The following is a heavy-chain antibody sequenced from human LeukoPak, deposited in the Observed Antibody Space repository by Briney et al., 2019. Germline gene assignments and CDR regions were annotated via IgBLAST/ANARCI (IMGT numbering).Heavy chain of an antibody. CDR2: INSDGSST. CDR3: ARDSPRWLQSHNAGIDY. Sequence: PGGSLRLSCAASGFTFSSYWMHWVRQAPGKGLVWVSRINSDGSSTSYADSVKGRFTISRDNAKNTLYLQMNSLRAEDTAVYYCARDSPRWLQSHNAGIDYWGQGTLVTVSS. D-gene: IGHD5-24*01. CDR1: GFTFSSYW. J-gene: IGHJ4*02. V-gene: IGHV3-74*01.